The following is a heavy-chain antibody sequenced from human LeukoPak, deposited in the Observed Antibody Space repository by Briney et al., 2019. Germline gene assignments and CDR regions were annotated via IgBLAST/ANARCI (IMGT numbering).Heavy chain of an antibody. Sequence: ASVKVSCKASGYTFTGYYMHWVRQAPGQGLEWMGWINPNSGGTNYAQKFQGRVTMTRDTSISTAYMELSRLRSDDTAVYYCARDTYMWGAKSTAMAHWGQGTLVTVSS. CDR1: GYTFTGYY. CDR2: INPNSGGT. V-gene: IGHV1-2*02. D-gene: IGHD5-18*01. J-gene: IGHJ4*02. CDR3: ARDTYMWGAKSTAMAH.